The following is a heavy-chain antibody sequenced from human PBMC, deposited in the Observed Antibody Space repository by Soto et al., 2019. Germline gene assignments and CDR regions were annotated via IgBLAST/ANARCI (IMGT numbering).Heavy chain of an antibody. V-gene: IGHV1-2*02. CDR2: INPNSGGT. J-gene: IGHJ4*02. CDR1: GYTFTGYY. D-gene: IGHD3-9*01. CDR3: ARGSPSPLRYFDWAFDY. Sequence: GASVKVSCKASGYTFTGYYMHWVRQAPGQGLEWMGWINPNSGGTNYAQKFQGRVTMTRGTSISTAYMELSRLRSDDTAVYYCARGSPSPLRYFDWAFDYWGQGTLVTVSS.